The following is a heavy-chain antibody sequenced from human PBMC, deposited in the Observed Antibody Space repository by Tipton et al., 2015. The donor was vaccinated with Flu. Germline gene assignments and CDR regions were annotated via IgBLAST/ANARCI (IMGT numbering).Heavy chain of an antibody. CDR2: IWSDGSHK. J-gene: IGHJ3*02. Sequence: QLVQSGGGVVQPGRSLRLSCVASGSTFSSYGMHWVRQAPGKGLEWVAVIWSDGSHKYYGDSVKDRFTISRDNSKNTLYLQMNSLRAEDTAVYYCARDQRLVTLGAFDIWGQGTMVTVSS. CDR1: GSTFSSYG. D-gene: IGHD6-13*01. V-gene: IGHV3-33*01. CDR3: ARDQRLVTLGAFDI.